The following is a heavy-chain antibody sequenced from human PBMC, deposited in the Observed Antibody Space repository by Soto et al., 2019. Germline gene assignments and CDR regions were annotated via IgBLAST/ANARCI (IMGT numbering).Heavy chain of an antibody. CDR2: VTASGGST. CDR1: GFTFSTYA. Sequence: VQLLESGGGLVQPGGSLRLSCAVSGFTFSTYAMSWVRQAPGKGLEWVSAVTASGGSTFYADSVKGRFTISRDNSENTLFLQMNSLRAEDTAVYYCAKGWMATVTFSDYWGQGTLVTVSS. J-gene: IGHJ4*02. V-gene: IGHV3-23*01. CDR3: AKGWMATVTFSDY. D-gene: IGHD4-17*01.